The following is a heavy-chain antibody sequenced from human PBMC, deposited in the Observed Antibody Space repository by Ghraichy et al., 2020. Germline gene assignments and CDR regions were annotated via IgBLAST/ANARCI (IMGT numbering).Heavy chain of an antibody. Sequence: ASVKVSCKASGYTFTGYYMHWVRQAPGQGLEWMGWINPNSDDTNIAQNFQGRVTMTRDTSISTAYMELSRLRSDDTAVYYCARDTRTHGGYPGFCSSTSCYSAGYWGQGTLVTVSS. D-gene: IGHD2-2*01. CDR3: ARDTRTHGGYPGFCSSTSCYSAGY. J-gene: IGHJ4*02. CDR1: GYTFTGYY. V-gene: IGHV1-2*02. CDR2: INPNSDDT.